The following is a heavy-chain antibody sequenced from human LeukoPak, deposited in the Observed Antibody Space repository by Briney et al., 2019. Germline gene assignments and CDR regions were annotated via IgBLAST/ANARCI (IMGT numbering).Heavy chain of an antibody. CDR2: IYTSGST. CDR3: ARATLYYDFWSGQNYYYYMDV. V-gene: IGHV4-4*09. D-gene: IGHD3-3*01. CDR1: GGSISSYY. Sequence: SETLSLTCTVSGGSISSYYWSWIRQPPGKGLEWIGYIYTSGSTNYNPSLKSRVTISVDTSKNQFSLKLSSVTAADTAVYYCARATLYYDFWSGQNYYYYMDVWGKGTTVTVSS. J-gene: IGHJ6*03.